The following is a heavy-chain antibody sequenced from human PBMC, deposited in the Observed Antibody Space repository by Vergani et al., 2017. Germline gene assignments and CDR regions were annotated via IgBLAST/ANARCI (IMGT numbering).Heavy chain of an antibody. Sequence: QVQLVQSGSEVRKPGASVKVSCQVSGYSLTELTIHWLRQAPGKGLEWMGGFDPEHGEVTFAHHIQGRVTMTEDRSTDTAYMELSSLRPEDTALYYCAIVNEYYDSSGYYLDYWGQGTLVTVSS. CDR3: AIVNEYYDSSGYYLDY. CDR1: GYSLTELT. V-gene: IGHV1-24*01. CDR2: FDPEHGEV. D-gene: IGHD3-22*01. J-gene: IGHJ4*02.